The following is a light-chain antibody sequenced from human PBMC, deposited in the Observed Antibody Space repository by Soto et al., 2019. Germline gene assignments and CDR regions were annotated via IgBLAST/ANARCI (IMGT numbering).Light chain of an antibody. V-gene: IGLV2-14*03. Sequence: QSALTQPASVSGSPGQSITISCTGTSSDVGGYNYVSWYQQHPGKAPKLMIYDVSNRPSGISNRFSGSNSGNTASLTISGLQAEDEADYYCTSYTSSTHVVFGGGTQLTVL. CDR2: DVS. CDR3: TSYTSSTHVV. J-gene: IGLJ2*01. CDR1: SSDVGGYNY.